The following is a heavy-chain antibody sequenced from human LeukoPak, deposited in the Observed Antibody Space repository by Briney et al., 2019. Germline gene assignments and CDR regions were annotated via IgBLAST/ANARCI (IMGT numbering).Heavy chain of an antibody. CDR2: ISGSGGST. J-gene: IGHJ4*02. CDR3: AQDGSRSDLGL. V-gene: IGHV3-23*01. Sequence: GGSLRLSCAASGFTFSSYAMSWVRQAPGKGLEWVSAISGSGGSTYYADSVKGRFTISRDNSKNTLYLQMNSLRAEDTAFYYCAQDGSRSDLGLWGQGTLVTVSS. D-gene: IGHD2-15*01. CDR1: GFTFSSYA.